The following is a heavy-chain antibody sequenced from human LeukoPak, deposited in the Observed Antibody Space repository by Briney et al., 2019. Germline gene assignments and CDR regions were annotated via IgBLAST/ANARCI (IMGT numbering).Heavy chain of an antibody. Sequence: GGSLRLSCVASGFTLSSYSMHWVRQAPGKGLEWVSSISSGSSFKYYADSVKGRFTVSRDNAKKSLYLQMNSLRGEDTAVFYCAREGISSCSAGTCYPRDYWGQGTLVTVSS. D-gene: IGHD2-15*01. CDR3: AREGISSCSAGTCYPRDY. J-gene: IGHJ4*02. CDR2: ISSGSSFK. CDR1: GFTLSSYS. V-gene: IGHV3-21*01.